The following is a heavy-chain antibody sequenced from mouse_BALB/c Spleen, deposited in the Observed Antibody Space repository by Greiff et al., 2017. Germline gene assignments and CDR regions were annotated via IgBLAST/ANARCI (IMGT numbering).Heavy chain of an antibody. J-gene: IGHJ2*01. V-gene: IGHV1-15*01. CDR1: GYTFTDYE. CDR2: IDPETGGT. Sequence: QVQLQQSGAELVRPGASVTLSCKASGYTFTDYELHWVKPTPVHGLEWIGAIDPETGGTAYNQKFKGKATLTADKSSSTAYMELRSLTSEDSAVYYCTRGVRRFPYFDYWGQGTTLTVSS. D-gene: IGHD2-14*01. CDR3: TRGVRRFPYFDY.